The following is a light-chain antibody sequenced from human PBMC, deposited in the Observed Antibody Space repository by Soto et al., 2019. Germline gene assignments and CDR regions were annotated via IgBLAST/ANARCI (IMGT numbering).Light chain of an antibody. J-gene: IGKJ1*01. CDR1: QTVGGGY. Sequence: EKVLTQSPGTLSLSPVERATLSCRASQTVGGGYLAWYQQKPGQAPRLLIYGVYTRAPGIPARFSGSGSGTEFTLTISSLQSEDFAVYYCQQYHSWPPRTFGQGTKVDIK. V-gene: IGKV3D-15*01. CDR3: QQYHSWPPRT. CDR2: GVY.